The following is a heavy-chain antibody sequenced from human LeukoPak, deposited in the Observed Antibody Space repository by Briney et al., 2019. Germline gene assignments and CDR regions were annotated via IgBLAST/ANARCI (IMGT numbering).Heavy chain of an antibody. V-gene: IGHV3-23*01. D-gene: IGHD6-19*01. Sequence: GGSLRLSCAASGFTFSSYAMSWVRQAPGKGLEWVSTISGSGGSTYYADSVKGRFTISRDNSKNTLYLQMNSLRAEDTAVYYCAKAPGYSTGPLRNWGQGTLVTASS. CDR1: GFTFSSYA. J-gene: IGHJ4*02. CDR3: AKAPGYSTGPLRN. CDR2: ISGSGGST.